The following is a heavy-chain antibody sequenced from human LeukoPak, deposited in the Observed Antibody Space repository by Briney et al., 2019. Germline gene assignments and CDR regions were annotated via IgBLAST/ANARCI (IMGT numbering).Heavy chain of an antibody. CDR1: GFTFSSYG. J-gene: IGHJ4*02. CDR3: ARDPDGYRQGHHFDY. V-gene: IGHV3-33*01. D-gene: IGHD5-18*01. CDR2: TWYDGSNK. Sequence: QPGGSLRLSCAASGFTFSSYGMHWVRQAPGKGLEWVAVTWYDGSNKYYAESVKGRFTISRDNSKNTLYLQMNSLKAEDTAVYYCARDPDGYRQGHHFDYWGQGTLVTVSS.